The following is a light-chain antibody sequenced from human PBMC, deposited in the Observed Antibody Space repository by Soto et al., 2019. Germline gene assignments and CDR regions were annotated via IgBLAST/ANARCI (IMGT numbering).Light chain of an antibody. CDR3: QRYGSSSIT. V-gene: IGKV3-20*01. J-gene: IGKJ5*01. Sequence: EIVLTQSPGTLSLSPGERATLSCRASQSVSSYLAWYQQKPGQAPRLLIYGASTRATGIPARFSGSGSGTDFTLTISRLEPEDFAVYYCQRYGSSSITFGQGTRLEIK. CDR2: GAS. CDR1: QSVSSY.